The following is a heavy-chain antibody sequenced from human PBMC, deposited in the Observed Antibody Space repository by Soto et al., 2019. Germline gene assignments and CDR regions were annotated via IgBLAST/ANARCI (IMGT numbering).Heavy chain of an antibody. J-gene: IGHJ6*02. D-gene: IGHD2-15*01. Sequence: SVKVSCKASGGTFSSYAISWVRQAPGQGLEWMGGIIPIFGTANYTQKFQGRVTITADESTSTAYMELSSLRSEDTAVYYCASIVVVVDEPYYYYGMDVWGQGTTVTVSS. CDR3: ASIVVVVDEPYYYYGMDV. CDR1: GGTFSSYA. CDR2: IIPIFGTA. V-gene: IGHV1-69*13.